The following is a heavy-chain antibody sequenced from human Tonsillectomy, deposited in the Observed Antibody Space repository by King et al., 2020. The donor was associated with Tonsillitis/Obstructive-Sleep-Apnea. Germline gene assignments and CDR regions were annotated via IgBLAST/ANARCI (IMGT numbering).Heavy chain of an antibody. CDR2: IVPMFGTT. CDR3: ARGENSFVI. V-gene: IGHV1-69*01. J-gene: IGHJ3*02. Sequence: QQVQSGAEVKKPGSSVKVSCQASGGTFDNYAITWVRQAPGQGLEWMGWIVPMFGTTSDSQKFQGRVTMTAAEATGTAYMELSNLTSEDTALYYCARGENSFVIWGQGTTDTVSS. D-gene: IGHD3-16*01. CDR1: GGTFDNYA.